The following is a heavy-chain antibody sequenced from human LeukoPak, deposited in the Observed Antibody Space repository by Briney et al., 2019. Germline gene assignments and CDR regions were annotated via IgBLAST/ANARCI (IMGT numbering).Heavy chain of an antibody. CDR3: AREGAYNHFDY. CDR2: ISSSSGTI. J-gene: IGHJ4*02. CDR1: GFTFSSYE. Sequence: GGSLRLSCAASGFTFSSYEMNWVRQAPGKGLEWVSYISSSSGTIYYADSVKGRFTFSRENAKKSMYLQMNSLRAEDTAVYYCAREGAYNHFDYWGQGTLVTVSS. D-gene: IGHD1-1*01. V-gene: IGHV3-48*03.